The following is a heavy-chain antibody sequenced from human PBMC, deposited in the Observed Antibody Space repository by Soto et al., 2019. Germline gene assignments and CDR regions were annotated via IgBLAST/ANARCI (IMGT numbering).Heavy chain of an antibody. CDR1: DGSIRRSDYY. CDR3: ATMGNPVTGLDYFDY. D-gene: IGHD4-17*01. CDR2: ISYSGTT. J-gene: IGHJ4*02. Sequence: QFLTCTVPDGSIRRSDYYSCWIRQPPGKGLEWIGFISYSGTTHYSASLRSRVSISVDTSKNQFSLDLSSVTAADTAVYYCATMGNPVTGLDYFDYWVQGTLVS. V-gene: IGHV4-30-4*01.